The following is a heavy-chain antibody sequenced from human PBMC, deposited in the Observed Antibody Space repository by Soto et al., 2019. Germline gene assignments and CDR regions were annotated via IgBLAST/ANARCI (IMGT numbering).Heavy chain of an antibody. CDR3: ARDYDLYGYNWFDP. Sequence: PSETLSLTCTVSGGSISSGDYYWSWIRQPPGKGLEWIGYMYYSGSTNYNPSLKSRVTISVDTSKNQFSLKLSSVTAADTAVYYCARDYDLYGYNWFDPWGQGTLVTVSS. CDR1: GGSISSGDYY. D-gene: IGHD3-10*01. CDR2: MYYSGST. J-gene: IGHJ5*02. V-gene: IGHV4-61*08.